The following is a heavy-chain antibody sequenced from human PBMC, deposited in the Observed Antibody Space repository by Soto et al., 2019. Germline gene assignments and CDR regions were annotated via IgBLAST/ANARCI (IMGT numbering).Heavy chain of an antibody. Sequence: ASVKVSCKASGYTFTGNYMHWVRQAPGQGLEWMALINPTTGGTSYAQRFQGRVTVTWDTSISTAYMELSRLRSDDTAIYYCARGYGSTIGCSHLFDYWGQGTLVSVSS. D-gene: IGHD2-2*01. V-gene: IGHV1-2*02. CDR3: ARGYGSTIGCSHLFDY. J-gene: IGHJ4*02. CDR1: GYTFTGNY. CDR2: INPTTGGT.